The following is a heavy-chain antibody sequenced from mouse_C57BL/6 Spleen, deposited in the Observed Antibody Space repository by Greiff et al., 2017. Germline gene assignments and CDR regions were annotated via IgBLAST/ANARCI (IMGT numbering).Heavy chain of an antibody. J-gene: IGHJ2*01. Sequence: QVQLQQPGAELVKPGASVKLSCKASGYTFTSYWMQWVKQRPGQGLEWIGEIDPSDSYTNYNQKFKGKATLTVDTSSSTAYMQLSSLTSEDSAVYYCAQYYGSSYGYFDYWGQGTTLTVSS. V-gene: IGHV1-50*01. CDR3: AQYYGSSYGYFDY. CDR1: GYTFTSYW. D-gene: IGHD1-1*01. CDR2: IDPSDSYT.